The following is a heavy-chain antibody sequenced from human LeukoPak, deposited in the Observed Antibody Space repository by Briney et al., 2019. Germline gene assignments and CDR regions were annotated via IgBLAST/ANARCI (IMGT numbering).Heavy chain of an antibody. CDR1: GGSISPYY. CDR2: VYFTGRT. V-gene: IGHV4-59*07. CDR3: ARGTGRYCGSTSCYGGYFDY. J-gene: IGHJ4*02. D-gene: IGHD2-2*01. Sequence: PSDTLSLTCTVSGGSISPYYWSWIRQSPGKGLEWIGCVYFTGRTNYNPSLQSRVTISVDTSKSHFSRTLSSVTAADTAMYYCARGTGRYCGSTSCYGGYFDYWGQGSLVTVSS.